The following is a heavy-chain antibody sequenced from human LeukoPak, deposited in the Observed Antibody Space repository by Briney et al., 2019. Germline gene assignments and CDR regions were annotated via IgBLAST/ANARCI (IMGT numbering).Heavy chain of an antibody. V-gene: IGHV3-64*01. CDR2: ISSNGGST. CDR3: ASSSGTSYSSSSRPFDY. Sequence: GGSLRLSCAASGFTFSSYAMHWVRQAPGKGLEYVSAISSNGGSTYYANSVKGRFTISRDNSKNTLYLQMGSLRAEDMAVYYCASSSGTSYSSSSRPFDYWGQGTLVTVSS. J-gene: IGHJ4*02. CDR1: GFTFSSYA. D-gene: IGHD6-6*01.